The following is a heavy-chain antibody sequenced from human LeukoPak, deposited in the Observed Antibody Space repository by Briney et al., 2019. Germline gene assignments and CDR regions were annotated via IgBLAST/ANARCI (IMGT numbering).Heavy chain of an antibody. D-gene: IGHD3-22*01. Sequence: GGSLRLSCAASGFTFDDYGMSWVRQAPGKGLEWVSGISWNSGSIGYADSVKGRFTISRDNAKNSLYLQMNSPRAEDTALYYCAKDRIGYYDSSGAFDYWGQGTLVTVSS. CDR3: AKDRIGYYDSSGAFDY. J-gene: IGHJ4*02. CDR2: ISWNSGSI. CDR1: GFTFDDYG. V-gene: IGHV3-9*01.